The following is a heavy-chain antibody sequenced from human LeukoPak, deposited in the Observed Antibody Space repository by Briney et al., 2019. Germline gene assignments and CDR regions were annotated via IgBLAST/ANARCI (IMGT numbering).Heavy chain of an antibody. D-gene: IGHD4-11*01. CDR2: INHSGST. Sequence: SETLSLTCAVYGGSFSGYYWSWIRQPPGKGLEWIGEINHSGSTNYNPSLKSRVTISVDTSNNQFSLKLRSVTAADTAVYYCARGHSIEPYDYYYYMDVWGKGTTVTISS. J-gene: IGHJ6*03. CDR3: ARGHSIEPYDYYYYMDV. V-gene: IGHV4-34*01. CDR1: GGSFSGYY.